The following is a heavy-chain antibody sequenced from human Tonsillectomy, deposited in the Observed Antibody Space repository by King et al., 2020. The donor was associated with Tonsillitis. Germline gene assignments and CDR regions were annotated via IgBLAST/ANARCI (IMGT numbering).Heavy chain of an antibody. CDR1: GFHFSNAW. CDR3: ATNRGNRGNDF. D-gene: IGHD3/OR15-3a*01. Sequence: VQLVESGGGLVQPGGSLRLSCAASGFHFSNAWMSWARQAPGKGLEWVGHIKSKTDGGTTDYAAPVKGRFTISRDDSKNTLYLQMSSLQSDDTAVYYCATNRGNRGNDFWGQGTLVTVSS. V-gene: IGHV3-15*01. J-gene: IGHJ4*02. CDR2: IKSKTDGGTT.